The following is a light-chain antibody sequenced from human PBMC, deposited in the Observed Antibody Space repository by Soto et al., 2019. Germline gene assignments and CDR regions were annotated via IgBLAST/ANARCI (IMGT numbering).Light chain of an antibody. CDR2: ATS. V-gene: IGKV1-39*01. CDR1: QSIASS. CDR3: QQGYSPLLT. J-gene: IGKJ4*01. Sequence: DIQMTQSPASLSASVGDRVTITCRASQSIASSLTWLQLKPGKAPKLLLYATSTLQSGVPSRFSGSGSGSHFTLTISSLQPEDFAVYFCQQGYSPLLTFGGGTRVEIK.